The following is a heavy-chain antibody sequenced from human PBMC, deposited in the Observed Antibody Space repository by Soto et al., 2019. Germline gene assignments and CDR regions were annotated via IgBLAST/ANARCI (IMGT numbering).Heavy chain of an antibody. CDR1: GDTFTNYA. CDR2: IRPFVEAA. CDR3: ARGGYSNSWLFDY. J-gene: IGHJ4*02. D-gene: IGHD6-13*01. Sequence: QLRLVQYGAEVRKPGSSVKVSSKAPGDTFTNYAISWLRLVPGQGLEWMGGIRPFVEAADLAQKFRGRLIISADASTNPSYMQLSNLRSEDTAISYCARGGYSNSWLFDYWGQGAQITVS. V-gene: IGHV1-69*01.